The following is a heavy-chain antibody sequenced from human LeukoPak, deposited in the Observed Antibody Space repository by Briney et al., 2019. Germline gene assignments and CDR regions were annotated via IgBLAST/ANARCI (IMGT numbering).Heavy chain of an antibody. J-gene: IGHJ4*02. Sequence: SETLSLTCTVSGGSISSYYWSWIRQPAGKGPEWIGRIYTSGSTNYNPSLKGRVTMSVDTSKNQFSLKLSSVTAADTAVYYCAGGYCSGGSCSSGSSFVYWGQGTLVTVSS. CDR3: AGGYCSGGSCSSGSSFVY. V-gene: IGHV4-4*07. CDR1: GGSISSYY. CDR2: IYTSGST. D-gene: IGHD2-15*01.